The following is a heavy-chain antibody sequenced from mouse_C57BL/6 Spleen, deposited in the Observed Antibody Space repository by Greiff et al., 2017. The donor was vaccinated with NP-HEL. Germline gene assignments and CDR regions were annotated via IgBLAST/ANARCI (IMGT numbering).Heavy chain of an antibody. CDR1: GFTFSDYG. D-gene: IGHD2-5*01. Sequence: DVHLVESGGGLVKPGGSLKLSCAASGFTFSDYGMHWVRQAPEKGLEWVAYISSGSSTIYYADTVKGRFTISRDNAKNTLFLQMTSLRSVDTAMYYCARPYYSNYGFAYWGQGTLVTVSA. J-gene: IGHJ3*01. CDR2: ISSGSSTI. V-gene: IGHV5-17*01. CDR3: ARPYYSNYGFAY.